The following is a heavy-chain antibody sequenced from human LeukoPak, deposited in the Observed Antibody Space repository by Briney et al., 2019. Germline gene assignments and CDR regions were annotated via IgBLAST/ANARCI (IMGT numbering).Heavy chain of an antibody. CDR2: INPNSGGT. Sequence: GASVKVSCKASGYTFTGYYMHWVRQAPGQGLEWMGWINPNSGGTNYAQKFQGRVTMTRDTSISTAYMELSRLRSDDTAVYYCARDIAGGPLGELSLYRHYWGQGTLVTVSS. J-gene: IGHJ4*02. V-gene: IGHV1-2*02. D-gene: IGHD3-16*02. CDR3: ARDIAGGPLGELSLYRHY. CDR1: GYTFTGYY.